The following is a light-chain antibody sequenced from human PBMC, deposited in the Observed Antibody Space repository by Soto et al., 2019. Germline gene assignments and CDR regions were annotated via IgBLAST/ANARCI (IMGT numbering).Light chain of an antibody. CDR3: QQSYSRMT. CDR1: QAISSY. Sequence: DIQLTQAPSFLSASAGDRVSITCRASQAISSYLAWYQQKPGRAPKLLIYAASTLQSGVPSRFSGSGSGTEFTLTISRLQPEDFATYYCQQSYSRMTFGQGTKVDIK. J-gene: IGKJ1*01. CDR2: AAS. V-gene: IGKV1-9*01.